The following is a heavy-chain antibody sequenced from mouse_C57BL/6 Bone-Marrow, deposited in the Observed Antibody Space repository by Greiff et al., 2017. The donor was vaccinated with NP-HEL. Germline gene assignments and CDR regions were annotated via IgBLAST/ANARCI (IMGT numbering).Heavy chain of an antibody. CDR2: IYPRSGNT. CDR3: VVYYYGSSPFDY. CDR1: GYTFTSYG. Sequence: VQLQESGAELARPGASVKLSCKASGYTFTSYGISWVKQRTGQGLEWIGEIYPRSGNTYYNEKFKGKATLTADKSSSTAYMELRSLTSEDSAVYFCVVYYYGSSPFDYWGQGTTLTVSS. D-gene: IGHD1-1*01. J-gene: IGHJ2*01. V-gene: IGHV1-81*01.